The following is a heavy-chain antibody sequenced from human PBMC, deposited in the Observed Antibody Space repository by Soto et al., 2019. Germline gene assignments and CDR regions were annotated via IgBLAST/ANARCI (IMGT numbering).Heavy chain of an antibody. CDR1: GGSISSYY. J-gene: IGHJ5*02. Sequence: GTLSLTCTVSGGSISSYYWSWIRQPPGKGLEWIGYIYYSGSTNYNPSLKSRVTISVDTSKNQFSLKLSSVTAADTAVYYCARDQAEYSSSWFDPWGQGTLVTVSS. V-gene: IGHV4-59*01. CDR2: IYYSGST. D-gene: IGHD6-6*01. CDR3: ARDQAEYSSSWFDP.